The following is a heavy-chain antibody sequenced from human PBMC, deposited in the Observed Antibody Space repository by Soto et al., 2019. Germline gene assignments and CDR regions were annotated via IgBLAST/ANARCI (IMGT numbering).Heavy chain of an antibody. Sequence: ETLSLTCTVSGGSISSYYWSWIRQPPGKGLEWIGYIYYSGSTNYNPSLKSRVTISVDTSKNQFSLKLSSVTAADTAVYYCAREAGHCTNGVCYSGWFDPWGQGTLVTVSS. V-gene: IGHV4-59*01. CDR3: AREAGHCTNGVCYSGWFDP. CDR1: GGSISSYY. CDR2: IYYSGST. J-gene: IGHJ5*02. D-gene: IGHD2-8*01.